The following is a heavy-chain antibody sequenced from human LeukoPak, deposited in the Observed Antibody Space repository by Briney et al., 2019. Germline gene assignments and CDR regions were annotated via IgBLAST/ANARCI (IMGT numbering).Heavy chain of an antibody. CDR1: RFTFSDYY. Sequence: GGSLRLSFAASRFTFSDYYMSSIRQAPGKGLEWVSSISSSSSYTNYADSVKGRFTISRDNAKNSLYLQMNSLRAEDTAVYYCARDRERYSSSWAEYFQHWGQGTLVTVSS. CDR3: ARDRERYSSSWAEYFQH. D-gene: IGHD6-13*01. J-gene: IGHJ1*01. CDR2: ISSSSSYT. V-gene: IGHV3-11*06.